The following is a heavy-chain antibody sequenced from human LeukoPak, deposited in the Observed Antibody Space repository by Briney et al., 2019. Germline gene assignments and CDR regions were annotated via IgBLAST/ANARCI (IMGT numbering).Heavy chain of an antibody. Sequence: SGGSLRLSCAASGFTVSSNYMSWVRQAPGKGLEGVSVIYSGGSTHYADSVKGRFTISRDNSKNTVYLQMNSLRAEDTAVYYCARVLGFYYYMDVWGKGTTVTVSS. D-gene: IGHD3-16*01. CDR2: IYSGGST. CDR3: ARVLGFYYYMDV. V-gene: IGHV3-66*01. CDR1: GFTVSSNY. J-gene: IGHJ6*03.